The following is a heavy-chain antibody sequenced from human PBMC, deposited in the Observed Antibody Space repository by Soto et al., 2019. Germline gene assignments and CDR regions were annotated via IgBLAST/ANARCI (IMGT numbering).Heavy chain of an antibody. CDR1: GFTFSSYG. CDR3: AKDPYSRIAAAGKWEYYYGMDV. CDR2: ISYDGSNK. J-gene: IGHJ6*02. D-gene: IGHD6-13*01. Sequence: PGGSLRLSCAASGFTFSSYGMHWVRQAPGKGLEWVAVISYDGSNKYYADSVKGRFTISRDNSKNTLYLQMNSLRAEDTAVYYCAKDPYSRIAAAGKWEYYYGMDVWGQGTTVTVSS. V-gene: IGHV3-30*18.